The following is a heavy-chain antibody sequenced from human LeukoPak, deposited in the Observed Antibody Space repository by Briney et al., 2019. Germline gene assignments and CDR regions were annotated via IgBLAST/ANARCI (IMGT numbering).Heavy chain of an antibody. J-gene: IGHJ4*02. CDR1: GFTFSSYA. Sequence: EGPLRLSCAASGFTFSSYAMSWVRQAPGKGLEWVSGISGSGGSTYYADSVKGRFTISRDSSKNTLYLQMNSLRAEDTAVYYCAKATSHCSGGSCYSSSDYWGQGTLVTVSS. CDR2: ISGSGGST. D-gene: IGHD2-15*01. CDR3: AKATSHCSGGSCYSSSDY. V-gene: IGHV3-23*01.